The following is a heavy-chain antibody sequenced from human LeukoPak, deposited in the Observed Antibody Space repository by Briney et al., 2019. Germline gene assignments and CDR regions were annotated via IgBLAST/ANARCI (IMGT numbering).Heavy chain of an antibody. CDR2: INHSEST. J-gene: IGHJ3*02. CDR1: GGSFSGYY. Sequence: PSETLSLTCAVYGGSFSGYYWSWIRQSPGKGLEWIGEINHSESTNYNPSLKSRVTISVDTSKNQFSLKLSSVTAADTAVYYCARSKTRGYSYGYPPGAFDIWGQGTMVTVSS. D-gene: IGHD5-18*01. CDR3: ARSKTRGYSYGYPPGAFDI. V-gene: IGHV4-34*01.